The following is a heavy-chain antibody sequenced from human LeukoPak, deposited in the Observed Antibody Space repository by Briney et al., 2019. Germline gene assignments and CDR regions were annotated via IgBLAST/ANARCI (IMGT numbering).Heavy chain of an antibody. V-gene: IGHV3-21*04. CDR2: ISSSSSYI. CDR3: ARDYAGDTSGLVLDY. D-gene: IGHD3-22*01. Sequence: PGGSLRLSCAGSGFTFSSYSMNWVRQAPGKGLEWVSSISSSSSYIYYADSVKGRFTISRDNAKKSLILQMNSLRADDTAVYYCARDYAGDTSGLVLDYWGQGTLVTVSS. J-gene: IGHJ4*02. CDR1: GFTFSSYS.